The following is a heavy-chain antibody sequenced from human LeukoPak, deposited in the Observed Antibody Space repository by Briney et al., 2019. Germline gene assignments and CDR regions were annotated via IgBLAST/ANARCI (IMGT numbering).Heavy chain of an antibody. V-gene: IGHV3-48*04. CDR3: ARGGLISLANTPLGAFDI. J-gene: IGHJ3*02. Sequence: GGSLRLSCAASGFTLSNAWMNWVHQAPGKGLEWVSYISSSGSIIYYADSVKGRFTISRDNAKNSLYLQMNSLRAEDTAVYYCARGGLISLANTPLGAFDIWGQGTMVSVSS. D-gene: IGHD3/OR15-3a*01. CDR2: ISSSGSII. CDR1: GFTLSNAW.